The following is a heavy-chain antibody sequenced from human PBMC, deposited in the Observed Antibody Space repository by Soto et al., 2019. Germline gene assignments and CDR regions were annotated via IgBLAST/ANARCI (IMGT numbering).Heavy chain of an antibody. D-gene: IGHD6-13*01. J-gene: IGHJ6*02. Sequence: GESLKISCKGSGYSFTSYWIGWVRQMPGKGLEWMGIIYPGDSDIRYSPYFQGQVTISADKSISTAYLQWSSLKASDTAMHYCARLPWGSSWWVSYGMDVCGQGTTVTVYS. V-gene: IGHV5-51*01. CDR2: IYPGDSDI. CDR3: ARLPWGSSWWVSYGMDV. CDR1: GYSFTSYW.